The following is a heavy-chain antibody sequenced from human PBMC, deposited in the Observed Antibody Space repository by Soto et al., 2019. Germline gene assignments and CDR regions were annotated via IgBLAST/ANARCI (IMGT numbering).Heavy chain of an antibody. V-gene: IGHV3-30-3*01. J-gene: IGHJ4*02. Sequence: PGGSLRLSCAASGFTFSSYAMHWVRQAPGKGLEWVAVISYDGSNKYYADSVKGRFTISRDNSKNTLYLQMNSLRAEDTAVYYCARWWIVGANFDYWGQGTLVTVSS. CDR1: GFTFSSYA. CDR3: ARWWIVGANFDY. D-gene: IGHD1-26*01. CDR2: ISYDGSNK.